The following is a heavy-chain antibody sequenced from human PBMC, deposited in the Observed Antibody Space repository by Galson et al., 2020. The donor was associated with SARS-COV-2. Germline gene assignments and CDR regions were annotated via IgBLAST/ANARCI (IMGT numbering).Heavy chain of an antibody. CDR3: GRGVYYYGVDV. V-gene: IGHV4-30-4*07. CDR2: IYYSGTT. D-gene: IGHD1-20*01. CDR1: GGSIISGGYS. J-gene: IGHJ6*02. Sequence: SETLSLTCAVSGGSIISGGYSWNWVRQPPGKGLEWIGHIYYSGTTYYNPYLKSRLTLSVDTSKNQFSLNVSSVTAADTAVYYCGRGVYYYGVDVWGQGTTVIVSS.